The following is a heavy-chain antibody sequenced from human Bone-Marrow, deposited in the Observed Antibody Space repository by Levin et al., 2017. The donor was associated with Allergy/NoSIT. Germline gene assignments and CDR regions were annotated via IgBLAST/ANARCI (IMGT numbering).Heavy chain of an antibody. V-gene: IGHV3-30*03. D-gene: IGHD4-23*01. CDR2: ISYHGSEK. J-gene: IGHJ4*02. CDR3: ARGWGPTVVTRGMDY. Sequence: QAGGSLRLSCAASGFTFSRYGMHWVRQPPGKGLEWVAAISYHGSEKNYTDSVKGRFSISRDNMENTLHLQMDSLKVEDTAVYYCARGWGPTVVTRGMDYWGQGTLVTVSS. CDR1: GFTFSRYG.